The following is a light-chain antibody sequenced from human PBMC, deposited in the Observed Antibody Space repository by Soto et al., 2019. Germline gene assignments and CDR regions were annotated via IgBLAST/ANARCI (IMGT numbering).Light chain of an antibody. CDR1: QSVSSSY. V-gene: IGKV3-20*01. J-gene: IGKJ5*01. Sequence: EIVLTQSPGTLSLSPGERATLSCRASQSVSSSYLACYQQKPGQVPRLLIYGASSRATGIPDRFSGSGSGTDFTLTISRLEPEDFAVYYCQQYGSSPPITFGQGTRLEIK. CDR2: GAS. CDR3: QQYGSSPPIT.